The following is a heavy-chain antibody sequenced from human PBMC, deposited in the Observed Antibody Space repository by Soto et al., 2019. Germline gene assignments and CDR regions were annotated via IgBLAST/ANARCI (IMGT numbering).Heavy chain of an antibody. CDR3: ERVGPYYYGSGSTYGMDV. CDR1: GGTFSSYA. D-gene: IGHD3-10*01. CDR2: IIPIFGTA. V-gene: IGHV1-69*01. J-gene: IGHJ6*02. Sequence: QVQLVQSGAEVKKPGSSVKVSCKASGGTFSSYAISWVRQAPGQGLEWMGGIIPIFGTANYAQKFQGRVTITADEHTSTAYMELSSLRSEDTAVYYCERVGPYYYGSGSTYGMDVWGQGTTVTVSS.